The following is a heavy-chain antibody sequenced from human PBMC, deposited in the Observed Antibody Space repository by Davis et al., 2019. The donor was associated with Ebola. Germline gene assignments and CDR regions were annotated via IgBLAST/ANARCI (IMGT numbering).Heavy chain of an antibody. D-gene: IGHD1-1*01. CDR2: INPNSGGT. Sequence: ASVKVSCKASGYTFTGYYMHWVRQAPGQGLEWMGWINPNSGGTNYAQKFQGRVTMTRDTSISTAYMELSRLRSDDTAVYYCARDGNWNGAEYFDYWGQGTQVTVSS. CDR1: GYTFTGYY. V-gene: IGHV1-2*02. J-gene: IGHJ4*02. CDR3: ARDGNWNGAEYFDY.